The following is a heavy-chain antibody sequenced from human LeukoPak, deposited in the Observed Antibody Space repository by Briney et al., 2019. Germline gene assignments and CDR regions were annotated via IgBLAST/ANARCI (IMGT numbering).Heavy chain of an antibody. V-gene: IGHV4-34*01. CDR3: ARGLRITGTT. CDR1: GGSFSGYY. CDR2: INHSGST. Sequence: SETLSLTCAVYGGSFSGYYWSWTRQPPGKGLEWIGEINHSGSTNYNPSLKSRVTISVDTSKNQFSLKLSSVTAADTAVYYCARGLRITGTTWSQGTLVTVSS. J-gene: IGHJ4*02. D-gene: IGHD1-20*01.